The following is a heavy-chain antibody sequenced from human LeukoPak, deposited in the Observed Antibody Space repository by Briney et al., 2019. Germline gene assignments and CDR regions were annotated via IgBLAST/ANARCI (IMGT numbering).Heavy chain of an antibody. CDR3: ARESGGTSIDY. V-gene: IGHV3-53*01. D-gene: IGHD2-15*01. J-gene: IGHJ4*02. CDR2: IYSGGST. CDR1: GFTVSSNY. Sequence: GGSLRLSCEASGFTVSSNYMNWVRQAPGKGLEWVSVIYSGGSTYYGDSVKGRFTISRDNSKNTLSLQMNSLRVEDTAVYYCARESGGTSIDYWGQGTLVTVSS.